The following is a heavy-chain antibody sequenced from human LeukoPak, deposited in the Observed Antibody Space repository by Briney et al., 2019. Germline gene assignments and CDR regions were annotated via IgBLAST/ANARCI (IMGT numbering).Heavy chain of an antibody. D-gene: IGHD4-23*01. CDR2: ISGNSDST. CDR1: GFTFRSYS. CDR3: SKGVYGGEFRYFDY. J-gene: IGHJ4*02. Sequence: PGGSLRLACAASGFTFRSYSMSWVRQAPGRGLEWVSAISGNSDSTYNADSVKGPFTISRQKSKNPLFLQMGRLKAEGTGVYYCSKGVYGGEFRYFDYWGQGTLVTVSS. V-gene: IGHV3-23*01.